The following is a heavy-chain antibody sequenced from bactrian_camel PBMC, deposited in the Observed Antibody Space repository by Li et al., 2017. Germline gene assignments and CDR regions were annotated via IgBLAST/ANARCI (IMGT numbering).Heavy chain of an antibody. CDR3: LSGSWSGATLLG. CDR2: INSSGRST. J-gene: IGHJ4*01. V-gene: IGHV3S1*01. CDR1: GYTPYSSGC. Sequence: HVQLVESGGGSVQAGGSLRLSCVVSGYTPYSSGCMGWFRQAPGKGLEWVSDINSSGRSTNYADSVKGRFTISRDNAKNTLYLQLNSLTREDSAMYYCLSGSWSGATLLGWGQGTQVTVS. D-gene: IGHD6*01.